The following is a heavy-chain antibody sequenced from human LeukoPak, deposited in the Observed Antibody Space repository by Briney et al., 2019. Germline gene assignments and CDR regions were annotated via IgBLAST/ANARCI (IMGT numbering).Heavy chain of an antibody. Sequence: ETLSLTCTVSGGSISSYYWSWIRQPPGKGLEWVANIKQDGSEKYYVDSVRGRFTISRDNAKNSLYLQMNSLRAEDTAVYYCARDANQVGKYDYWGQGTLVTVSS. CDR2: IKQDGSEK. V-gene: IGHV3-7*01. CDR3: ARDANQVGKYDY. CDR1: GGSISSYY. J-gene: IGHJ4*02.